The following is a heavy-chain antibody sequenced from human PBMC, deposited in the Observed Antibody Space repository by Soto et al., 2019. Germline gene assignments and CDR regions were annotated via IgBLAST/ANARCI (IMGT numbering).Heavy chain of an antibody. CDR1: GGSIRSSSYY. CDR2: IYYSGST. J-gene: IGHJ4*02. D-gene: IGHD3-10*01. V-gene: IGHV4-39*01. Sequence: SETLSLTCTVSGGSIRSSSYYWGWIRQPPGKGLEWIGSIYYSGSTYYNPSLKSRVTISVDTSKNQFSLKLSSVTAADTAVYYCASAYSMVRGATCYFDHCSQGTLVIVSS. CDR3: ASAYSMVRGATCYFDH.